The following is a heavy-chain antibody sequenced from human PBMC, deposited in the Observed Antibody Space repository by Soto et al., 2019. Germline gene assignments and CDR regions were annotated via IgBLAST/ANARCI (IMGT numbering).Heavy chain of an antibody. D-gene: IGHD3-22*01. CDR1: GYTFTSYD. CDR3: AREEVLSYYDSRGYNYYHGMDV. Sequence: QVQLVQSGAEVKKPGASVKVSCKASGYTFTSYDMHWVRQSPGQGLEWMGIIKPSGGSTSTAQKFQGRVTMTRDTSTSTVYMELSSLRSEDTAVYYCAREEVLSYYDSRGYNYYHGMDVWGQGTTVTVSS. J-gene: IGHJ6*02. CDR2: IKPSGGST. V-gene: IGHV1-46*01.